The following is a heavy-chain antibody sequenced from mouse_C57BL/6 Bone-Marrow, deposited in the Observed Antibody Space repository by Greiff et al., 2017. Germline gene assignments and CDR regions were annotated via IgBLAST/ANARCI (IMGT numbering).Heavy chain of an antibody. CDR3: TRGSSSFAY. J-gene: IGHJ3*01. CDR2: ISSGGDYI. V-gene: IGHV5-9-1*02. CDR1: GFTFSSYA. D-gene: IGHD1-1*01. Sequence: EVKLMESGEGLVKPGGSLKLSCAASGFTFSSYAMSWVRQTPEKRLEWVAYISSGGDYIYYADTVKGRFTISRDNARNTLYLQMSSLKSEDTAMYYCTRGSSSFAYWGQGTLVTVSA.